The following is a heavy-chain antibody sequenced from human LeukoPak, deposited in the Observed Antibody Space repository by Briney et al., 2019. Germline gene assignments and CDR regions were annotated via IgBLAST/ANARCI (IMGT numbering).Heavy chain of an antibody. CDR1: GFTFSNYN. D-gene: IGHD3-10*01. Sequence: GGSLRLSCAASGFTFSNYNMYWVRQAPGKGLEWVSSISSTSEHIYYADSVKGRFTISRDNAKNSLYLQMNSLRAKDTAVYYCARAPYGSGYGMDVWGQGTTVTVSS. CDR2: ISSTSEHI. V-gene: IGHV3-21*01. J-gene: IGHJ6*02. CDR3: ARAPYGSGYGMDV.